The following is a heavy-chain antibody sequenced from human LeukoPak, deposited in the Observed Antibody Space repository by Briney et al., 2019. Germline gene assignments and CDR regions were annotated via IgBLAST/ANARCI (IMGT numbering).Heavy chain of an antibody. Sequence: GGSLRLSCAASGFTFDDYAMHWVRQAPGKGLEWVSGISWNSGSIGYADSVKGRFTISRDNAKNSLYLQMNSLRAEDTALCYCAKDHSSSNYYYYMDVWGKGTTVTVSS. D-gene: IGHD6-13*01. CDR2: ISWNSGSI. V-gene: IGHV3-9*01. J-gene: IGHJ6*03. CDR3: AKDHSSSNYYYYMDV. CDR1: GFTFDDYA.